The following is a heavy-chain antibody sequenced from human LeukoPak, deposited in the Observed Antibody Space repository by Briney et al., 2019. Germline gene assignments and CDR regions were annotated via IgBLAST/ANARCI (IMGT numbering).Heavy chain of an antibody. CDR2: ISYSGNT. CDR1: GGSIXXXXYH. D-gene: IGHD2-15*01. J-gene: IGHJ3*02. Sequence: PSETLSLTCTVSGGSIXXXXYHWGWVRQPXXXXXXXXXTISYSGNTDYNPSLRSRGTISVDTSNNQFSLRLGSVTAADTAVYHCARHCCSGPAKRVFDIWGQGTMVTVSS. V-gene: IGHV4-39*01. CDR3: ARHCCSGPAKRVFDI.